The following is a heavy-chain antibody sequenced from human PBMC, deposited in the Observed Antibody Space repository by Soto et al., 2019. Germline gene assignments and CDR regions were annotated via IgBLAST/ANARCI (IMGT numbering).Heavy chain of an antibody. CDR2: IIPIFGTA. D-gene: IGHD5-12*01. CDR1: GGTFSSYA. CDR3: ARSRRGYSGYYPTPLYYYGMDV. Sequence: QVQLVQSGAEVKKPGSSVKVSCKASGGTFSSYAISWVRQAPGQGLEWMGGIIPIFGTANYAQKFQGRVTITADESTSTAYMELSSQRSEDTAVYYCARSRRGYSGYYPTPLYYYGMDVWGQGTTVTVTS. V-gene: IGHV1-69*01. J-gene: IGHJ6*02.